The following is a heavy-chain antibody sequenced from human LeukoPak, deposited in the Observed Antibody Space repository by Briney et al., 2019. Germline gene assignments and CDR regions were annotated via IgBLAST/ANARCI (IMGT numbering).Heavy chain of an antibody. CDR2: INPNSGGT. V-gene: IGHV1-2*02. Sequence: GASVKVSCKASGYTFTGYYMHWVRQAPGQGLEWMGWINPNSGGTNYAQKFQGRVTMTRDTSISTAYMELSRLRSDDTAMYYCARADLLTGYYILDYWGQGTLVTVSS. D-gene: IGHD3-9*01. J-gene: IGHJ4*02. CDR3: ARADLLTGYYILDY. CDR1: GYTFTGYY.